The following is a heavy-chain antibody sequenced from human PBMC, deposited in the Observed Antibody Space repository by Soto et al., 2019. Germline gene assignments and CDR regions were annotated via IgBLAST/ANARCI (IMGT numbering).Heavy chain of an antibody. V-gene: IGHV3-15*07. Sequence: WGSLRLSCASSGFTFSNAWMNWVRQAPGKGLEWVGRIKSKTDGGTTDYAAPVKGRFTISRDDSKNTLYLQMNSLKTEDTAVYYCTTGIAARPRYYYYGMDVWGQGTTVTVSS. D-gene: IGHD6-6*01. CDR1: GFTFSNAW. J-gene: IGHJ6*02. CDR2: IKSKTDGGTT. CDR3: TTGIAARPRYYYYGMDV.